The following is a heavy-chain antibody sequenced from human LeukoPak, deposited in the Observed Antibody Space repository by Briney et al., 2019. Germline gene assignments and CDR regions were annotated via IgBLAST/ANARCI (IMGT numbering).Heavy chain of an antibody. Sequence: SQTLSLTCTVSGGSISSGGYYWSWLRQHPGKGLEGIGYIYYSGSTYYNPSLKSRVTISVDTSKNQFSLKLSSVTAADTAVYYCARSYYYDSSGYFDIWGQGTTVTVSS. CDR1: GGSISSGGYY. V-gene: IGHV4-31*03. J-gene: IGHJ3*02. D-gene: IGHD3-22*01. CDR3: ARSYYYDSSGYFDI. CDR2: IYYSGST.